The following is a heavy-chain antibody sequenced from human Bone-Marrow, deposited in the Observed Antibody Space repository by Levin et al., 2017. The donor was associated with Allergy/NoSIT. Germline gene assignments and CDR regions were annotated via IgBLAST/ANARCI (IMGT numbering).Heavy chain of an antibody. J-gene: IGHJ4*02. Sequence: LRLSCTVSSGSISSGPAYWSWIRQPAGQGLEWIGHISSTGSSTYNPSLKSRVTISVDTSKNQISLRLTSVTAADTAVYYCARYPGRGGYGDSGAFDYWGPGTLVTVSS. CDR2: ISSTGSS. D-gene: IGHD4-17*01. CDR1: SGSISSGPAY. CDR3: ARYPGRGGYGDSGAFDY. V-gene: IGHV4-61*09.